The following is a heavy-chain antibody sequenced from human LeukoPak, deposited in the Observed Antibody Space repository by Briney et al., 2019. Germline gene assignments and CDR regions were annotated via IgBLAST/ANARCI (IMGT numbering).Heavy chain of an antibody. Sequence: PSETLSLTCAVYGGSFSGYYWSWIRQPPGKGLEWIGEINHSGSTNYNPSLKSRVTISVDTSKNQFSLKLSSVTAADTAVYYCARSYCSSTSWGCYYYGMDVWGQGTTVTVSS. CDR3: ARSYCSSTSWGCYYYGMDV. D-gene: IGHD2-2*01. V-gene: IGHV4-34*01. CDR1: GGSFSGYY. J-gene: IGHJ6*02. CDR2: INHSGST.